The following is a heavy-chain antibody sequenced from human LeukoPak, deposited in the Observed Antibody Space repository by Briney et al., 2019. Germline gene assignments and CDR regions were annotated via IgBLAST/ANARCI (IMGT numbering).Heavy chain of an antibody. CDR1: GFTVSSNY. D-gene: IGHD6-19*01. J-gene: IGHJ4*02. CDR2: IYSGGST. CDR3: AMGQWLVLFDY. Sequence: GGSLRLSCAASGFTVSSNYMSWVRQAPEKGLEWVSVIYSGGSTYYADSVKGRFTISRDNSKNTLYLQMNSLRAEDTAVYYCAMGQWLVLFDYWGQGTLVTVSS. V-gene: IGHV3-53*01.